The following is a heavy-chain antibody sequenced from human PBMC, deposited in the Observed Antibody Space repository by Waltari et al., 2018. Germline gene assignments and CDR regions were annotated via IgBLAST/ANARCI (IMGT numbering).Heavy chain of an antibody. Sequence: QVQLEESGGGVVQPGRSLRLSWAASGFYLIRYGMHWFRQAPGKGLEWVAVIGHDGSLKYYADSVRGRFTISRDNSKNTLFLEMNSLRGEDTAVYYCAKENNDLLCDSWGQGTQVTVSS. V-gene: IGHV3-30*18. CDR1: GFYLIRYG. J-gene: IGHJ5*01. CDR2: IGHDGSLK. D-gene: IGHD2-15*01. CDR3: AKENNDLLCDS.